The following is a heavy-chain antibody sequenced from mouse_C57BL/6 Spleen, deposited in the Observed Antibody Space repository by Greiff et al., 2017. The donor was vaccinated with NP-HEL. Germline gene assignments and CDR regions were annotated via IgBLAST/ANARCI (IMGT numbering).Heavy chain of an antibody. CDR2: IDPETGGT. CDR3: TLLLRPAWFAY. Sequence: QVQLKQSGAELVRPGASVTLSCKASGYTFTDYEMHWVKQTPVHGLAWIGAIDPETGGTAYNQKFKGKAILTADKSSSTAYMELRSLTSEDSAVYYCTLLLRPAWFAYWGQGTLVTVSA. J-gene: IGHJ3*01. V-gene: IGHV1-15*01. D-gene: IGHD1-1*01. CDR1: GYTFTDYE.